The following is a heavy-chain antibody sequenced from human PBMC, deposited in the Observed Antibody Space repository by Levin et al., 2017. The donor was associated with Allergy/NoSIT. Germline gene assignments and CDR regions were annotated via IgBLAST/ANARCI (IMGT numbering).Heavy chain of an antibody. CDR3: ARALDSPTHCGGDCFDY. J-gene: IGHJ4*02. CDR2: IIPIFGTA. D-gene: IGHD2-21*01. CDR1: GGTFSSYA. Sequence: GASVKVSCKASGGTFSSYAISWVRQAPGQGLEWMGGIIPIFGTANYAQKFQGRVTITADESTSTAYMELSSLRSEDTAVYYCARALDSPTHCGGDCFDYWGQGTLVTVSS. V-gene: IGHV1-69*13.